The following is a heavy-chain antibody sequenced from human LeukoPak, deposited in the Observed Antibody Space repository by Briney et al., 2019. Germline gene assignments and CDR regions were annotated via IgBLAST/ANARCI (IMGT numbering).Heavy chain of an antibody. CDR3: ARAGYRVGPFDY. CDR2: IYTSGST. Sequence: SETLSLTCTVSAGSISSYYWSWIRQPAGKGLEWIGRIYTSGSTNYNPSLKSRVTMSVDTSKNQSSLKPSSVTAADTAVYYCARAGYRVGPFDYWGQGTLVTVSS. V-gene: IGHV4-4*07. D-gene: IGHD1-26*01. J-gene: IGHJ4*02. CDR1: AGSISSYY.